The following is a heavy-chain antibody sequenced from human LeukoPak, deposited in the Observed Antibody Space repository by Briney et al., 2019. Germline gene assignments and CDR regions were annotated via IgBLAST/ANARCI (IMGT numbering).Heavy chain of an antibody. J-gene: IGHJ4*02. CDR2: IYYSGST. CDR3: ARGDFFGY. CDR1: GGSISSYY. D-gene: IGHD3-3*01. Sequence: SETLSLTCTVSGGSISSYYWSWIRQPPGKGLEWIGYIYYSGSTNYNPSLKSRVTISVDTSKNQFSLKLSSVTAADTAVYYCARGDFFGYWGQGTLVTVSS. V-gene: IGHV4-59*12.